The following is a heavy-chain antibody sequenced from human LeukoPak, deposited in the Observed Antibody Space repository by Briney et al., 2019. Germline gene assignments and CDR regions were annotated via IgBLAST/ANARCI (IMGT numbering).Heavy chain of an antibody. D-gene: IGHD4-17*01. Sequence: PSETLSLTCTVSGGSNSSSSYYWGWIRQPPGKGLEWIGSIYYSGSTYYNPSLKSRVTISVDTSKNQFSLKLSSVTAADTAVYYCAISMTAVTTLDYWGQGTLVTVSS. CDR3: AISMTAVTTLDY. CDR2: IYYSGST. V-gene: IGHV4-39*07. CDR1: GGSNSSSSYY. J-gene: IGHJ4*02.